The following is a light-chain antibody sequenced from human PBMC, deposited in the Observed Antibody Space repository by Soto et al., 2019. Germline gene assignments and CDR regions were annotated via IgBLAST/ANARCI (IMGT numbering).Light chain of an antibody. J-gene: IGLJ2*01. CDR3: CSYAGGNSLV. V-gene: IGLV2-8*01. Sequence: QSVLTQPPSASGSPGQSVTISCTGTSSDVGASNYVSWYQQHPGKAPKLMIYDVIKRPSGVPDRFSGSKSGNTASLTVSGLQTEDEGDYYCCSYAGGNSLVFGGGTKLTVL. CDR2: DVI. CDR1: SSDVGASNY.